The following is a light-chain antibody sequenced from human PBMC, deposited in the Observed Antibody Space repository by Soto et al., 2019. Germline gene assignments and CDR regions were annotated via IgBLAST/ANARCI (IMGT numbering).Light chain of an antibody. J-gene: IGKJ1*01. CDR2: DAS. Sequence: ETVLTQSPATLSLSPGERATLSCRASQSVRSNLAWYQQKPGQAPRLLIYDASNMATGIPGRFSGSGSGTDFTLTITNLEPEDFAVYYCQQRDNWPWTFGQGAKVEIK. V-gene: IGKV3-11*01. CDR1: QSVRSN. CDR3: QQRDNWPWT.